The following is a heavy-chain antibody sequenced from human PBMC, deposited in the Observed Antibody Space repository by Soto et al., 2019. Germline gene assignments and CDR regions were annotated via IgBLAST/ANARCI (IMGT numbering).Heavy chain of an antibody. V-gene: IGHV1-3*01. D-gene: IGHD1-7*01. CDR1: GYTFTSYA. CDR3: ARDLLYNWSYITERPKIDY. CDR2: INADNGNT. Sequence: ASVKVSCKASGYTFTSYAMHWVRQAPGQRLEWMGWINADNGNTKYSQKFQGRVTMTRDTSTSTAYMELRSLRSDDTAVYYCARDLLYNWSYITERPKIDYWGQGTLVTVSS. J-gene: IGHJ4*02.